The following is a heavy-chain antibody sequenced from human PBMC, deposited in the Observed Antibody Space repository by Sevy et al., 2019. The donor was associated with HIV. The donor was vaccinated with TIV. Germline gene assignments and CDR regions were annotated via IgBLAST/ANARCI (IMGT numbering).Heavy chain of an antibody. CDR1: GYTFSYYY. CDR3: ARRRGFGELLGLGY. V-gene: IGHV1-46*01. D-gene: IGHD3-10*01. CDR2: INPSGGST. Sequence: ASVKVSCKASGYTFSYYYMHWVRQAPGQGLEWMGLINPSGGSTTYAQKFQGRVTMTGDTSTSTAYMELSSLESQDTAVYYGARRRGFGELLGLGYWGQGTLVTVSS. J-gene: IGHJ4*02.